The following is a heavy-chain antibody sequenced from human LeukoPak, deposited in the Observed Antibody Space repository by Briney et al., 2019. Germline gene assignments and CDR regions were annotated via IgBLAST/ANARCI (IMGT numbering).Heavy chain of an antibody. CDR2: INPNSGGT. Sequence: ASVKVSCKASGYTFTGYYTHWVRQAPGQGLEWMGRINPNSGGTNYAQKFQGRVTMTRDTSISTAYMELSRLRSDDTAVYYCARESVAQWELKLWGQGTLVTVSS. J-gene: IGHJ4*02. CDR3: ARESVAQWELKL. V-gene: IGHV1-2*06. CDR1: GYTFTGYY. D-gene: IGHD1-26*01.